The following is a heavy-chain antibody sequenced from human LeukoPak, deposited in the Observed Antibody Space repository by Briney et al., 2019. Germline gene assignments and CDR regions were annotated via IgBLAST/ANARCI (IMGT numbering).Heavy chain of an antibody. J-gene: IGHJ4*02. D-gene: IGHD6-19*01. CDR1: GYTFTSYG. CDR2: ISAYNGNT. CDR3: ASRIAVAGDASFDY. Sequence: ASVKVSCKASGYTFTSYGISWVRQAPGQGLEWMGWISAYNGNTNYAQKLQGRVTMTTDTSTSTAYMELSSLRSEDTAVYYCASRIAVAGDASFDYWGQGTLVTVSS. V-gene: IGHV1-18*01.